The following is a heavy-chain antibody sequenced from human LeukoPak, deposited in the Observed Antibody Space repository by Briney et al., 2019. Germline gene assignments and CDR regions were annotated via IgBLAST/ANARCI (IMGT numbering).Heavy chain of an antibody. Sequence: GGSLRLSCAASGFTFSSYWMHWVRQAPGKGLVWVSRINSDGSSTSYADSVKGRFTISRDNAKNTLYLQMNSLRAEDTAVYYCARGGTVLLGAFDIWGQGTMVTVSS. CDR3: ARGGTVLLGAFDI. D-gene: IGHD1-26*01. V-gene: IGHV3-74*01. CDR1: GFTFSSYW. CDR2: INSDGSST. J-gene: IGHJ3*02.